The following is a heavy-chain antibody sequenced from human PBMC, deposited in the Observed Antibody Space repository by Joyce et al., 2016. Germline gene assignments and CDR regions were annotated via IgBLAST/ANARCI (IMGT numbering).Heavy chain of an antibody. CDR1: GFSFSGYY. CDR3: AREYGGTFYFDY. Sequence: QVQLVQSGAEVKNPGASVKVSCKASGFSFSGYYIHWVRQAPGQGLEWMGWINPDRGDTIYAQKFQGRDTMTRDTSISTVYLELGRLTSDDTALYYCAREYGGTFYFDYWGQVTLVTVSS. D-gene: IGHD4-23*01. J-gene: IGHJ4*02. V-gene: IGHV1-2*02. CDR2: INPDRGDT.